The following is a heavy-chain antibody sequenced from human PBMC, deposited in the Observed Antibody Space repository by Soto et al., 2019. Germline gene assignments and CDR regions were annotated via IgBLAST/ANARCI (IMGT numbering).Heavy chain of an antibody. CDR2: IYYSGTT. J-gene: IGHJ6*02. D-gene: IGHD6-25*01. CDR1: GGSINNYY. V-gene: IGHV4-59*01. CDR3: ARWHSSSGYYGMDV. Sequence: HVQVQESGPGLVKPSETLSLTCTVSGGSINNYYWSWIRQPPGKGLGWIAYIYYSGTTNYNPSFKSLVSVSVDTSRNPFSLKLSSLTAADTVVYYCARWHSSSGYYGMDVWGQGTTVTVSS.